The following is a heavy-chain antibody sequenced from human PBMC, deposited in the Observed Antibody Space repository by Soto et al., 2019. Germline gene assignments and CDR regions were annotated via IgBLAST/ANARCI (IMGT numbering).Heavy chain of an antibody. D-gene: IGHD3-10*01. CDR1: GFIFDDFT. V-gene: IGHV3-43*01. Sequence: EVQLVESGGTVIQVGGSLRLSCAASGFIFDDFTMHWVRLVPGKGLQWVSYINWDGRIAMYADSVKGRFTISRDNTNNHLYLQMNSLRAEDTAVYYCVRAYGFGELYWGQGTLVTVSS. CDR3: VRAYGFGELY. CDR2: INWDGRIA. J-gene: IGHJ4*02.